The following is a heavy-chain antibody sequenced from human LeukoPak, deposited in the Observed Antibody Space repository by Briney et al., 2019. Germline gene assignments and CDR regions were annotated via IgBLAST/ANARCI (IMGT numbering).Heavy chain of an antibody. Sequence: PSETLSLTCTVSGGSIRSYYWNWMRQPPGKGLEWIGYIYYSGSTNYDPSLKSRVTISMDTSKNQFSLRLNSVTAADTAVYYCARGGRYSSKFDSWGQGTVVTVSA. CDR2: IYYSGST. V-gene: IGHV4-59*01. CDR1: GGSIRSYY. CDR3: ARGGRYSSKFDS. J-gene: IGHJ4*02. D-gene: IGHD6-13*01.